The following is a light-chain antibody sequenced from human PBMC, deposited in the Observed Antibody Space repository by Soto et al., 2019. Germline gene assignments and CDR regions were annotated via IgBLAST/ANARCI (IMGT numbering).Light chain of an antibody. CDR1: SSNIGAGYE. CDR3: QSYDRGLTAYV. CDR2: GND. J-gene: IGLJ1*01. Sequence: QSVLTQLPSVSGAPGQRVTISCTGTSSNIGAGYEVHWYHQLPGTAPKFLVSGNDNWPSGVPDRLSASKSGTSGSLAITGLQAEDEGHYYCQSYDRGLTAYVFGTGTKVTVL. V-gene: IGLV1-40*01.